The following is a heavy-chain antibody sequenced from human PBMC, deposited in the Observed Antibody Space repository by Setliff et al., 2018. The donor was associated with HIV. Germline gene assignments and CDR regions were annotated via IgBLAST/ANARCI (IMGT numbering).Heavy chain of an antibody. D-gene: IGHD2-21*02. V-gene: IGHV3-43*01. CDR1: GFTFDDYT. CDR2: INWDGCSI. CDR3: SKGHPDGDPYYFDY. J-gene: IGHJ4*02. Sequence: GGSLRLSCAASGFTFDDYTMHWVRQAPGKGLEWVSLINWDGCSIFYADSVRGRFTISRDNSKNSLYLQMNSLRTEDTALYYCSKGHPDGDPYYFDYWGQGTLVTVSS.